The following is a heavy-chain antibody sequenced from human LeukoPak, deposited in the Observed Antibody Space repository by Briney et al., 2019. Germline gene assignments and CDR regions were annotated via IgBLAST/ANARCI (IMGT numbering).Heavy chain of an antibody. CDR1: GFTFSSYS. CDR3: VRDYLGESGAGGC. J-gene: IGHJ4*02. CDR2: ISSSSSTI. D-gene: IGHD3-10*01. V-gene: IGHV3-48*04. Sequence: GGSLRLSCAAPGFTFSSYSMNWVRQAPGKGLEWVSYISSSSSTIYYADSVRGRFTISRDNAKDAVYLQMNSLRGEDTAVYYCVRDYLGESGAGGCWGQGILVTVSS.